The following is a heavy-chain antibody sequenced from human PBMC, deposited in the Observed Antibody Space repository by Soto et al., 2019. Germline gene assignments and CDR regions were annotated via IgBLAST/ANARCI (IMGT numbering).Heavy chain of an antibody. CDR2: ISDSGSTM. CDR3: ARSTVTSD. Sequence: GGSLRLSCATSGFSFSSFEMIWVRQAPGKGLEWISYISDSGSTMYYADSVKGRFTISRDNAKNSLYLQMSSLRVEDTALHYCARSTVTSDWGQGTQVTVSS. D-gene: IGHD4-17*01. CDR1: GFSFSSFE. J-gene: IGHJ4*02. V-gene: IGHV3-48*03.